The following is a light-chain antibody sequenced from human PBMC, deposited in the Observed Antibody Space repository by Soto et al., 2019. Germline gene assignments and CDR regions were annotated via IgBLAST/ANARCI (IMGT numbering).Light chain of an antibody. CDR2: TLS. Sequence: EIVMTQTPLSLPVTPGEPASISCRSSQSLLDSDDGNTYLDWYLQKPGQSPQLLIYTLSYRAPGVPDRFTGRGSGTDFTLKISRVEAEDVGVYYCMQRIEFPSCTFGQGTKLEIK. CDR1: QSLLDSDDGNTY. V-gene: IGKV2-40*01. CDR3: MQRIEFPSCT. J-gene: IGKJ2*02.